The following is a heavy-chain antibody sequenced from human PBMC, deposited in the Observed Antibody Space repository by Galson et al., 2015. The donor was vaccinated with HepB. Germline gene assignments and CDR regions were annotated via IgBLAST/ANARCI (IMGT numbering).Heavy chain of an antibody. V-gene: IGHV1-46*01. CDR2: INPSGGST. J-gene: IGHJ4*02. CDR3: ARDFPARDGYKGYFDY. CDR1: GYTFTSYY. Sequence: SVKVSCKASGYTFTSYYMHWVRQAPGQGLEWMGIINPSGGSTSYAQKFQGRVTMTRDTSTSTVYMELSSLRSEDTAVYYCARDFPARDGYKGYFDYWGQGTLVTVSS. D-gene: IGHD5-24*01.